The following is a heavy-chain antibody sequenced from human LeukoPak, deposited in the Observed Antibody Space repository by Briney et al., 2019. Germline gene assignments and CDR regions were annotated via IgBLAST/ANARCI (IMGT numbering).Heavy chain of an antibody. D-gene: IGHD2-2*01. CDR2: IYYSGST. CDR1: GGSISSGGYY. V-gene: IGHV4-30-4*01. Sequence: PSETLSLTCTVSGGSISSGGYYWSRIRQPPGKGLEWIGYIYYSGSTYYNPSLKSRVTISVDTSKNQFSLKLSSVTAADTAVYYCARVYCSSTSCLFGYWGQGTLVTVSS. CDR3: ARVYCSSTSCLFGY. J-gene: IGHJ4*02.